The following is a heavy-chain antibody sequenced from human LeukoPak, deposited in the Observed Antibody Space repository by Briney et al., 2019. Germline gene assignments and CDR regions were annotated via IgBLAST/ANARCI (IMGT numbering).Heavy chain of an antibody. CDR1: GFSLSNARMG. Sequence: ESGPVLVKPTETLTLTCTVSGFSLSNARMGVSWIRQPPGKALEWLAHIFSNDEKSYNTSLKSRLTISKDTSKSQVVLTMTNMDPVDTATYYCARMSITMVRGDIYYYYGMDVWGKGTTVTVSS. CDR2: IFSNDEK. D-gene: IGHD3-10*01. CDR3: ARMSITMVRGDIYYYYGMDV. J-gene: IGHJ6*04. V-gene: IGHV2-26*01.